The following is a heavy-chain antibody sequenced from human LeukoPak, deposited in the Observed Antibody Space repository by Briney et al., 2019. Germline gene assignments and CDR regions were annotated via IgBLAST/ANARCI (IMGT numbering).Heavy chain of an antibody. CDR1: GFTFSSYG. D-gene: IGHD3-10*02. Sequence: GGSLRLSCAASGFTFSSYGMHWVRQGPGKGLEWVANINRDGRQQNFVDSVKGRFTISRDNARNSLYLQMNNLRDEDTAVYYCVRAMYSYFFDYWGQGTLVSVSS. CDR3: VRAMYSYFFDY. V-gene: IGHV3-7*01. CDR2: INRDGRQQ. J-gene: IGHJ4*02.